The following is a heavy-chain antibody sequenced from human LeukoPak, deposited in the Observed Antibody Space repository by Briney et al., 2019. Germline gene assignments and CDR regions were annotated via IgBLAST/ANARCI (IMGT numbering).Heavy chain of an antibody. CDR1: GYTFTGYY. Sequence: EASVKVSCKASGYTFTGYYMHWVRQAPGQGLEWMGWINPNSGGTNYAQKFQGRVTMTRDTSISTAYMELSRLRSDDTAVYYCAREQHSRDYYYYYGMDVWGQGTTVTVSS. CDR3: AREQHSRDYYYYYGMDV. D-gene: IGHD6-13*01. V-gene: IGHV1-2*02. J-gene: IGHJ6*02. CDR2: INPNSGGT.